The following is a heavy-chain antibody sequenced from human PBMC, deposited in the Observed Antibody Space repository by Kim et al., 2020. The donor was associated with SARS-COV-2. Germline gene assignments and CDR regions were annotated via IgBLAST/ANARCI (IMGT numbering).Heavy chain of an antibody. CDR2: ISYDGSNK. Sequence: GGSLRLSCAASGFTFSSYGMHWVRQAPGKGLEWVAVISYDGSNKYYADSVKGRFTISRDNSKNTLYLQMNSLRAEDTAVYYCAKLTVVVVTATSDYWGQGTLVTVSS. D-gene: IGHD2-21*02. J-gene: IGHJ4*02. V-gene: IGHV3-30*18. CDR3: AKLTVVVVTATSDY. CDR1: GFTFSSYG.